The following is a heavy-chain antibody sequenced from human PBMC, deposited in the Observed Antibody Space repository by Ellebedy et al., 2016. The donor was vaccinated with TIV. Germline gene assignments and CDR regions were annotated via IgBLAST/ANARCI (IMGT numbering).Heavy chain of an antibody. D-gene: IGHD3-10*01. CDR2: ISGSGGST. V-gene: IGHV3-23*01. CDR1: GFTFSSYA. CDR3: AKLGGRYGMDV. J-gene: IGHJ6*02. Sequence: GESLKISXAASGFTFSSYAMSWVRQAPGKGLEWVSAISGSGGSTYYADSVKGRFTISRDNSKNTLYLQMNSLRAEDTAVYYCAKLGGRYGMDVWGQGTTVTVSS.